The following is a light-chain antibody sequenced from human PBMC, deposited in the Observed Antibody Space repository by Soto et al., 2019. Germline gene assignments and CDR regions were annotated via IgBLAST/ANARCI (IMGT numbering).Light chain of an antibody. CDR3: LHHGSSLWT. Sequence: EIAMTQTPATPSVSSGARVTLSCRDTQSISSNLAWCQQKPGRAPRLLMFRTSSRATGIPDRFSGSGAGTDVTITISRLEPEDFAMYYCLHHGSSLWTFGRGTKVDIK. V-gene: IGKV3-20*01. CDR2: RTS. J-gene: IGKJ1*01. CDR1: QSISSN.